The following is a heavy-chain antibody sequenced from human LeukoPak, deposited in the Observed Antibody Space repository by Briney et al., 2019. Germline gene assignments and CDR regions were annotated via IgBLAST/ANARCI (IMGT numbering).Heavy chain of an antibody. D-gene: IGHD6-6*01. V-gene: IGHV1-69*13. Sequence: SVKVSCKASGGTFSSYAISWVRQAPGQGLEWMGGIIPIFGTANYAQKFQGRVTITADESTSTAYMELSSLRSEDTAVYYCARGSSPNQFDAFDIWGQGTMVTVSS. CDR1: GGTFSSYA. J-gene: IGHJ3*02. CDR3: ARGSSPNQFDAFDI. CDR2: IIPIFGTA.